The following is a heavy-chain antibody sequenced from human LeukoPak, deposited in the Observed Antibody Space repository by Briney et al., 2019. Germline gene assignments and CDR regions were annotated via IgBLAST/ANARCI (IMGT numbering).Heavy chain of an antibody. CDR2: ISAYNGNT. CDR3: ATSGSGRSWDWFAP. CDR1: DYTFTSYG. Sequence: GSVKVSCKASDYTFTSYGISWVRQAPGQGLEWMGWISAYNGNTNYAQKLQGRVTMTTDTSTSTAYMELRSLRTDDTAVYYCATSGSGRSWDWFAPWGQGTLVIVSS. V-gene: IGHV1-18*01. D-gene: IGHD3-10*01. J-gene: IGHJ5*02.